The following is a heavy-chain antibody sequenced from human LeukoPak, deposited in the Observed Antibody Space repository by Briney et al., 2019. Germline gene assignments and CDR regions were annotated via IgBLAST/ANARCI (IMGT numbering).Heavy chain of an antibody. D-gene: IGHD1-1*01. J-gene: IGHJ4*02. V-gene: IGHV4-59*01. Sequence: PSETLSLTCTVSGGSISSYYWSWIRLPPGKGLEWIGYIHYTGGSTNYNPSLKSRLTISVDTSKNQFSLNLSSVTAADTALYYCARVVPSGYSDYWGQGTLVTVSS. CDR3: ARVVPSGYSDY. CDR2: IHYTGGST. CDR1: GGSISSYY.